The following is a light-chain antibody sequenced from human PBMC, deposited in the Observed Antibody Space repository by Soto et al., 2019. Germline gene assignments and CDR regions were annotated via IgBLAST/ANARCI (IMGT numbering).Light chain of an antibody. CDR1: QSVSSN. CDR3: QQYYNWPPWT. Sequence: EIVMTQSPATLSVSPGERATVSCRASQSVSSNLAWYQQKPGQAPRLLIYGASTRATGIPARFSGSGSGTEFTLTISSLQSEDFAVYYCQQYYNWPPWTFGQGTKVEIK. V-gene: IGKV3-15*01. CDR2: GAS. J-gene: IGKJ1*01.